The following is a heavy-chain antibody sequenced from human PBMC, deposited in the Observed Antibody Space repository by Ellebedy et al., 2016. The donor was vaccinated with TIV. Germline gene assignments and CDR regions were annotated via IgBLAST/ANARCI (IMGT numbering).Heavy chain of an antibody. D-gene: IGHD3-16*02. CDR1: GFTFSSYA. V-gene: IGHV3-23*01. Sequence: PGGSLRLSCAASGFTFSSYAMIWVRQAPGKGLEWVPTITGSGGSTYYADSVKGRFTISRDTSKNTLYLQMNSLGADDTALYYCAKYRQGNYYGVDVWGQGTTVTVSS. CDR2: ITGSGGST. J-gene: IGHJ6*02. CDR3: AKYRQGNYYGVDV.